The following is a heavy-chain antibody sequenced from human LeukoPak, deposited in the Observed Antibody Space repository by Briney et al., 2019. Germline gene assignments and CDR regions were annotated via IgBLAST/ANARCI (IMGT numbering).Heavy chain of an antibody. Sequence: GRSLRLSCAASGFTFSSYSMNWVRQAPGKGLEWVSSISSSSSYIYYADSVKGRFTISRDNAKNSLYLQMNSLRAEDTAVYYCARDEGGFYYYYGMDVWGQGTTVTVSS. D-gene: IGHD3-16*01. CDR2: ISSSSSYI. CDR1: GFTFSSYS. J-gene: IGHJ6*02. CDR3: ARDEGGFYYYYGMDV. V-gene: IGHV3-21*01.